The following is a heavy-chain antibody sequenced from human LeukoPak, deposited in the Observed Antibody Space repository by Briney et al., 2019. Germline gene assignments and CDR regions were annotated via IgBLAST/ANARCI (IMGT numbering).Heavy chain of an antibody. CDR2: ISSSGSTI. D-gene: IGHD6-19*01. V-gene: IGHV3-48*03. J-gene: IGHJ4*02. CDR1: GFTFSSYE. Sequence: PGGSLRLSCAASGFTFSSYEMNWVRQAPGKGLEWVSYISSSGSTIYYADSVKGRFTISRDNAKNSLYLQMNSLRAEDTAVYYCARESPDFIAVAGLDYWGQGTLVTVSS. CDR3: ARESPDFIAVAGLDY.